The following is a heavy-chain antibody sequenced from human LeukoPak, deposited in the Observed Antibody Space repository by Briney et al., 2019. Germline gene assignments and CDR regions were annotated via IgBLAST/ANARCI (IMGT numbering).Heavy chain of an antibody. CDR1: GFTVSNNY. Sequence: GGSLRLSCAASGFTVSNNYMSWVRQAPGKGLEWVSSISSSSSYIYYADSVKGRFTISRDNAKNSLYLQMNSLRAEDTAVYYCARAVGRIVGATVAFDIWGQGTMVTVSS. J-gene: IGHJ3*02. V-gene: IGHV3-21*01. CDR2: ISSSSSYI. CDR3: ARAVGRIVGATVAFDI. D-gene: IGHD1-26*01.